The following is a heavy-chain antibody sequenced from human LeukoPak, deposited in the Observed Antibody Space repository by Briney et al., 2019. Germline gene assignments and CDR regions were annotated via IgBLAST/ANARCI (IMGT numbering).Heavy chain of an antibody. V-gene: IGHV3-72*01. CDR3: ARRNSVTQGLDN. D-gene: IGHD5/OR15-5a*01. J-gene: IGHJ4*02. Sequence: QPGGSLTLSCSPAGFSLIDHYMDWVRQAPGKGREWIGRIRNKANSYTTEYAASVKGRFTVSRDDSKNSLFLQMNSLESEDTAVYYCARRNSVTQGLDNWGQGTLVTVSS. CDR1: GFSLIDHY. CDR2: IRNKANSYTT.